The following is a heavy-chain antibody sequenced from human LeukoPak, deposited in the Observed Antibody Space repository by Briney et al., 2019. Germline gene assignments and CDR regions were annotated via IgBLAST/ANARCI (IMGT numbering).Heavy chain of an antibody. Sequence: ASVKVSCKASGYTFTSYYMHWVRQAPGQGLEWMGIINPSGGSTSYARKFQGRVTMTRDTSTSTVYMELSSLRSEDTAVYYCARGSRITMVRGVPRRDFDYWGQGTLVTVSS. D-gene: IGHD3-10*01. CDR1: GYTFTSYY. V-gene: IGHV1-46*01. J-gene: IGHJ4*02. CDR2: INPSGGST. CDR3: ARGSRITMVRGVPRRDFDY.